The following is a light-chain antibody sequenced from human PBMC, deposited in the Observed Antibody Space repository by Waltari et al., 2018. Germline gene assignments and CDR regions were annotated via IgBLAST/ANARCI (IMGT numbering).Light chain of an antibody. J-gene: IGKJ1*01. CDR3: QQYNNWPRGT. CDR2: GAS. Sequence: EIVMTQSPATLSVSPGERATLSCRASQSVSSNLAWYQQSPGQAPRLLIHGASTRATGIPARVSGSGSGTEFTLTISSLQSEDFAVYYCQQYNNWPRGTFGQGTKVEIK. V-gene: IGKV3-15*01. CDR1: QSVSSN.